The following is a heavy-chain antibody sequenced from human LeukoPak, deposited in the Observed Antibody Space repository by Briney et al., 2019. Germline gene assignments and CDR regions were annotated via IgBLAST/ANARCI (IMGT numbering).Heavy chain of an antibody. J-gene: IGHJ4*02. CDR2: IKSKTDGGTT. Sequence: GGSLRLSCAASGFTFSNAWMSWVRQAPGKGLEWVGRIKSKTDGGTTDYAAPVKGRFTISRDDSKNKLYLQMNSLKTEDTAVYYCTTFSMIVVVITDWGQGTLVTVSS. CDR1: GFTFSNAW. V-gene: IGHV3-15*01. D-gene: IGHD3-22*01. CDR3: TTFSMIVVVITD.